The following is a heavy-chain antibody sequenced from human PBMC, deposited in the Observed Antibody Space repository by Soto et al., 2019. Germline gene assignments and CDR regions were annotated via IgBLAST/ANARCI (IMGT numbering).Heavy chain of an antibody. CDR1: GFTFSSYG. CDR3: ARHPERIAQIGWFDP. J-gene: IGHJ5*02. D-gene: IGHD6-13*01. Sequence: PGGSLRLSCAASGFTFSSYGMHWVRQAPGKGLEWVAVIWLDGSNKYYADSVKGRFTISRDNAKNSLYLQMNSLRAEDTAVYYCARHPERIAQIGWFDPWGQGTLVTAPQ. V-gene: IGHV3-33*01. CDR2: IWLDGSNK.